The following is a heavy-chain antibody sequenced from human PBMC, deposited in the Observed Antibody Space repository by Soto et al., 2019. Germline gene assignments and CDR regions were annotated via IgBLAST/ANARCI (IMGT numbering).Heavy chain of an antibody. D-gene: IGHD1-26*01. CDR3: ARDRALELGDY. V-gene: IGHV1-18*01. CDR2: ISAYNGNT. CDR1: GYTFTSYG. Sequence: QVQLVQSGAEVKKPGASVKVSCKASGYTFTSYGISWVRQAPGQGLEWMGWISAYNGNTNYAQKLQGTXPXTXHTATSTAYMELRSLRSDDTAGYYWARDRALELGDYWGQGTLVTVSS. J-gene: IGHJ4*02.